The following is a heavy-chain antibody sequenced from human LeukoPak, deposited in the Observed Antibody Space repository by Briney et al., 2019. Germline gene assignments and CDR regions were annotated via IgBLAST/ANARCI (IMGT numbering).Heavy chain of an antibody. D-gene: IGHD2-2*01. CDR3: ARDNQDIVVVPAAHPH. V-gene: IGHV3-21*01. Sequence: PGGSLRLSCAASGFTFSSYSMNWVRQAPGKGLEWVSSISSSSSYIYYADSVKGRFTISRDNAKNSLYLQMNSLRAEDTAVYYCARDNQDIVVVPAAHPHWGQGTLVTVSS. CDR1: GFTFSSYS. CDR2: ISSSSSYI. J-gene: IGHJ4*02.